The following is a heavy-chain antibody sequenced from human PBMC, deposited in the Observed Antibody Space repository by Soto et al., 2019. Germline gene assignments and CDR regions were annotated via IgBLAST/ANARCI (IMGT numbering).Heavy chain of an antibody. CDR3: ARGYCSSTGCYNFDY. V-gene: IGHV3-21*01. Sequence: EVQLVESGGGLVKPGGSLRLSCAASGFTFSSYSMNWARQAPGKGLEWVSSISSSSSYIYYADSVKGRFTISRDNAKNSLYLQMKSLRAEDTAVYYCARGYCSSTGCYNFDYWGQGTLVTVSS. CDR1: GFTFSSYS. D-gene: IGHD2-2*02. J-gene: IGHJ4*02. CDR2: ISSSSSYI.